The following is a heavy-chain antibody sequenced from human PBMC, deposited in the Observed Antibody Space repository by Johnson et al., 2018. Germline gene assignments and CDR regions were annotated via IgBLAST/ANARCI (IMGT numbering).Heavy chain of an antibody. CDR1: GFTFSSYG. CDR3: AKNVIRGTDDYYYGMDV. CDR2: ISYDGSNK. V-gene: IGHV3-30*18. Sequence: QVQLVQSGGGVVQPGRSLRLSCAASGFTFSSYGMHWVRQAPGKGLEWVAVISYDGSNKYYVDSVKGRFTISRDNSKNTLYLQMNSLRAEDTAVYYCAKNVIRGTDDYYYGMDVWGQGTTVIVSS. D-gene: IGHD1-7*01. J-gene: IGHJ6*02.